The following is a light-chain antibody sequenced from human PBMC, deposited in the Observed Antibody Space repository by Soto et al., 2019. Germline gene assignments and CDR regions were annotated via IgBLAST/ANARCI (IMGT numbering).Light chain of an antibody. CDR3: QQYNENFPWS. CDR2: DAS. Sequence: DIQMTQDPSTLSASVGDRVTITCRASQRINNWLAWYQQKPREAPKLLIIDASSLESGVPTRFSCRGSGTEFTLTISSYQRDDFVAYCCQQYNENFPWSFGQGTKVEIK. J-gene: IGKJ1*01. CDR1: QRINNW. V-gene: IGKV1-5*01.